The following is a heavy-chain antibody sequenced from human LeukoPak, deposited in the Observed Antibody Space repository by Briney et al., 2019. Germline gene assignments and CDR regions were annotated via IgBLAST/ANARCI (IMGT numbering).Heavy chain of an antibody. D-gene: IGHD2-2*02. Sequence: GGSLRLSCAASGFTFSSYAMSWVRQAPGKGLEWVSAISSSSSYIYYADSVKGRFTISRDNAKNSLYLQMNSLRAEDTAVYYCARVCSSTSCYRGYYYGMDVWGQGTTVTVSS. CDR3: ARVCSSTSCYRGYYYGMDV. V-gene: IGHV3-21*01. CDR2: ISSSSSYI. J-gene: IGHJ6*02. CDR1: GFTFSSYA.